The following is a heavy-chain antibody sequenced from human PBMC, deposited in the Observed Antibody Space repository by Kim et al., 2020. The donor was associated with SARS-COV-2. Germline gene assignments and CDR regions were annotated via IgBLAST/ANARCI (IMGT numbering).Heavy chain of an antibody. Sequence: ASVKVSCKASGYTFTDYYIHWVRQAPGQGLEWMGRILPSSGATSYAQKFQGRVTMTRDTSISTAYMELNSLRSDDTVVYYCARDLCSGGTCHFDYWGQGTLVTVSS. CDR1: GYTFTDYY. J-gene: IGHJ4*02. CDR3: ARDLCSGGTCHFDY. V-gene: IGHV1-2*05. D-gene: IGHD2-15*01. CDR2: ILPSSGAT.